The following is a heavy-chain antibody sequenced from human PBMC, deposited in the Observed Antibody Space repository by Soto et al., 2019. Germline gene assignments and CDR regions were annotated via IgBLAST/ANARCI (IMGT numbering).Heavy chain of an antibody. V-gene: IGHV1-8*01. D-gene: IGHD3-10*01. CDR1: GYTFTSYD. Sequence: GASVKVSSKASGYTFTSYDISWVRQATGQGLEWMGWMNPNNGNTDYAPKFQGRVTMTMNTSIGTAYMELSSLRSEDTAVYYCARSPRNYYALGSYSYFRHWGQGALVTVSS. CDR3: ARSPRNYYALGSYSYFRH. J-gene: IGHJ1*01. CDR2: MNPNNGNT.